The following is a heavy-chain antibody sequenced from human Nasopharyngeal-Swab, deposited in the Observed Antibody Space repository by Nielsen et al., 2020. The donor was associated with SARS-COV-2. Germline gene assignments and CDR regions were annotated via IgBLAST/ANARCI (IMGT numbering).Heavy chain of an antibody. CDR2: ISYDGSNK. J-gene: IGHJ4*02. CDR1: GFTFSSYG. Sequence: GGSLRLFCAVSGFTFSSYGMHWVRQAPGKGLEWVAVISYDGSNKYYADSVKGRFTISRDNSKNTLYLQMNSLRAEDTAVYYCAKLILYCSGGSCSFDYWGQGTLVTVSS. CDR3: AKLILYCSGGSCSFDY. D-gene: IGHD2-15*01. V-gene: IGHV3-30*18.